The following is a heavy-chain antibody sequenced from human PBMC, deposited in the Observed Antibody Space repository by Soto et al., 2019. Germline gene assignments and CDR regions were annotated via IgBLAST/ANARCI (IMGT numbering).Heavy chain of an antibody. CDR3: ARAYYDSSGPKFRNDAFDI. CDR1: GFTFSSYS. D-gene: IGHD3-22*01. V-gene: IGHV3-48*02. Sequence: GGSLRLSCAASGFTFSSYSMNWVRQAPGKGLEWVSYISSSSSTIYYADSVKGRFTISRDNAKNSLYLQMNSLRDEDTAVYYCARAYYDSSGPKFRNDAFDIWGQGTMVTVSS. J-gene: IGHJ3*02. CDR2: ISSSSSTI.